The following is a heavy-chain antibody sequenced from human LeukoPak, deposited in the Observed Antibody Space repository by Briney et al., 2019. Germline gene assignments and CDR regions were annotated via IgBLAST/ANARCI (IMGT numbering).Heavy chain of an antibody. CDR3: ARSGAASGYNWFDP. CDR2: IIPIFGTA. D-gene: IGHD6-13*01. J-gene: IGHJ5*02. V-gene: IGHV1-69*05. Sequence: SVKVSCKASGGTFSSYAISWVRQAPGQGLEWMGGIIPIFGTANYVQKFQGRVTITTDESTSTAYMELSSLRSEDTAVYYCARSGAASGYNWFDPWGQGTLVTVSS. CDR1: GGTFSSYA.